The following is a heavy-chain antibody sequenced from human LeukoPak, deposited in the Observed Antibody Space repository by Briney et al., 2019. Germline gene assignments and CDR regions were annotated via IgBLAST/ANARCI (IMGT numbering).Heavy chain of an antibody. CDR3: ARSEAVAGTINY. D-gene: IGHD6-19*01. J-gene: IGHJ4*02. CDR2: IDPSDSYT. CDR1: GYSFTSYW. Sequence: GESLKISCKGSGYSFTSYWISWVRQMPGKGLEWMGRIDPSDSYTNYSPSFQGRVTISADKSISTAYLQWSSLKASDTAMYYCARSEAVAGTINYWGQGTLVTVSS. V-gene: IGHV5-10-1*01.